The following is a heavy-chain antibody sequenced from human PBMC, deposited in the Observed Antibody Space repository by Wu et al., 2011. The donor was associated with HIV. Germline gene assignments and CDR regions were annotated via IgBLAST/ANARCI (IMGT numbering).Heavy chain of an antibody. Sequence: QVQLVQSGAEVKKPGASVKVSCKASGYTFTGYYMHWVRQAPGQGLEWMGWINPNSGGTNYAQKFQGRVTMTADRPSSTAYMELTSLTSEDAAMYFCVRDYKGWNDRAPKFDRWGQGTLVTVSS. CDR3: VRDYKGWNDRAPKFDR. D-gene: IGHD1-1*01. CDR1: GYTFTGYY. J-gene: IGHJ5*02. CDR2: INPNSGGT. V-gene: IGHV1-2*02.